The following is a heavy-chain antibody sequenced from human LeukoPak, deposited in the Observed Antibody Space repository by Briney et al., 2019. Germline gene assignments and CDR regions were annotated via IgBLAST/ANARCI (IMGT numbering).Heavy chain of an antibody. J-gene: IGHJ4*02. Sequence: ASVKVSCKASGYTFTSYDINWVRQATGQGLEWMGWMNPNSGNTGYAQKFQGRVTMTRNTSISTAYMELSSLRSEDTAVYYCARGGEKIWRSYGSGSYYMGYWGQGTLVTVSS. D-gene: IGHD3-10*01. CDR1: GYTFTSYD. CDR3: ARGGEKIWRSYGSGSYYMGY. CDR2: MNPNSGNT. V-gene: IGHV1-8*01.